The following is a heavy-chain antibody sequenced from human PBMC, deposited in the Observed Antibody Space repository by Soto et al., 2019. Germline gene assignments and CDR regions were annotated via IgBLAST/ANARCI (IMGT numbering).Heavy chain of an antibody. V-gene: IGHV1-8*01. CDR1: GYTFTNYD. D-gene: IGHD3-3*01. Sequence: QVQLVQSGAEVKKPGASVKVSCKASGYTFTNYDINWVRQATGHGLEWMGWVNPNSGDVGYAQKFQGRVTMTRNPSITTAYMDLSSLRSEDTAVYYCARVRVSVTIFGAPRHYYYGMDVWGQGTTVTVSS. CDR3: ARVRVSVTIFGAPRHYYYGMDV. CDR2: VNPNSGDV. J-gene: IGHJ6*02.